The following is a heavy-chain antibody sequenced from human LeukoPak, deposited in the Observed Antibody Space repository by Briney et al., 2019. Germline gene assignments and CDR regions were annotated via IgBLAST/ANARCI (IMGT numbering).Heavy chain of an antibody. CDR1: GFTLSSYS. Sequence: GGSLRLSCAASGFTLSSYSMNWVRQVPGKELEWVSSLSSSGAYIYYADSVKGRFTISRDSADNSLYLQMDSLRVDDTAVYYCARDRLSSGWLTDFWGLGTLVTVSS. V-gene: IGHV3-21*01. CDR2: LSSSGAYI. J-gene: IGHJ4*02. CDR3: ARDRLSSGWLTDF. D-gene: IGHD6-19*01.